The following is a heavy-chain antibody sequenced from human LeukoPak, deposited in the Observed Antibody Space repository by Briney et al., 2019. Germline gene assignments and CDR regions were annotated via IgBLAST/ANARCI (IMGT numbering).Heavy chain of an antibody. D-gene: IGHD6-13*01. V-gene: IGHV3-23*01. CDR3: AKEGRIAATEGFDY. CDR2: ISVSGGTT. J-gene: IGHJ4*02. Sequence: GGSLRLSCSASGFTFGSFPMSWVRLAPGKGLEWVSAISVSGGTTYYADSVKGRFTISRDNSKNTVYLQINSLRPEDTAVYYCAKEGRIAATEGFDYWSQGTLVTVSS. CDR1: GFTFGSFP.